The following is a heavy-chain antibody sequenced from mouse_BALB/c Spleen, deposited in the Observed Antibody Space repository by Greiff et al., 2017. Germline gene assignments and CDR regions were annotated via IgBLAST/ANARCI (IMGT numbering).Heavy chain of an antibody. CDR2: IWGDGST. CDR1: GFSLTGYG. D-gene: IGHD2-4*01. Sequence: QVQLKESGPGLVAPSQSLSITCTVSGFSLTGYGVNWVRQPPGKCLEWLGMIWGDGSTDYNSALKSRLSISKDNSKSQVFLKMNSLQTDDTARYYCARARGLRHAMDYWGQGTSVTVSS. J-gene: IGHJ4*01. V-gene: IGHV2-6-7*01. CDR3: ARARGLRHAMDY.